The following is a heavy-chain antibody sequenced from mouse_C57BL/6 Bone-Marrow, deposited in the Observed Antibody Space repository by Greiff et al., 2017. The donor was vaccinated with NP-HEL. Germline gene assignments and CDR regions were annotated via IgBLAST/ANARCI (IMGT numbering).Heavy chain of an antibody. J-gene: IGHJ4*01. CDR1: GYTFTGYW. V-gene: IGHV1-9*01. D-gene: IGHD1-1*01. CDR2: ILPGSGGT. CDR3: AREALPHYYAKDY. Sequence: VQLQQSGAELMKPGASVKLSCKATGYTFTGYWIEWVKQRPGHGLEWIGEILPGSGGTNYNGKFKGKATFTADTSSNTAYMQLSSLTTEDSAIYDCAREALPHYYAKDYWGQGTSVTVS.